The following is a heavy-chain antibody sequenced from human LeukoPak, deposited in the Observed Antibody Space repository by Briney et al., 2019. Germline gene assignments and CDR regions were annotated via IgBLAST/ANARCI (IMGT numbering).Heavy chain of an antibody. Sequence: GASVKVSCKASGYTFTGYYMHWVRQAPGQGLEWMGWINPNSGGTNYAQKFQGRVTMTRDTSISTAYMELSRLRSDDTAVYYCARDGDYGGYVWFDPWGQGTLVTVSS. D-gene: IGHD4-17*01. J-gene: IGHJ5*02. CDR1: GYTFTGYY. CDR2: INPNSGGT. CDR3: ARDGDYGGYVWFDP. V-gene: IGHV1-2*02.